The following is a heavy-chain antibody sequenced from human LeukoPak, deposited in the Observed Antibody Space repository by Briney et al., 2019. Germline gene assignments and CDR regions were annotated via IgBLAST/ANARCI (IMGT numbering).Heavy chain of an antibody. CDR1: GSTFASYY. Sequence: ASVKVSSKASGSTFASYYMHWVGQAPGHGLEWMGIINPSGGSTSYAQTFQGRVTMTRDTSTSTVYMELSSLRSEDTAVYYCARDPAQSAAGTFDYWGQGTLVTVPS. D-gene: IGHD6-13*01. CDR3: ARDPAQSAAGTFDY. CDR2: INPSGGST. J-gene: IGHJ4*02. V-gene: IGHV1-46*01.